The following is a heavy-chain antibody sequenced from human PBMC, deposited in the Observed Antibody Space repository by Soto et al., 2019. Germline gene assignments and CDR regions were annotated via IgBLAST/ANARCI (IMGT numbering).Heavy chain of an antibody. CDR3: SVTPIAAAGSDY. Sequence: GGSLRLSCAASGFTFSSYGMHWVRQAPGKGLEWVAVISYDGSNKYYADSVKGRFTISRDNSKNTLYLQMNSLRAEDTAVYYCSVTPIAAAGSDYWGQGTLVTVSS. CDR2: ISYDGSNK. V-gene: IGHV3-30*03. D-gene: IGHD6-13*01. J-gene: IGHJ4*02. CDR1: GFTFSSYG.